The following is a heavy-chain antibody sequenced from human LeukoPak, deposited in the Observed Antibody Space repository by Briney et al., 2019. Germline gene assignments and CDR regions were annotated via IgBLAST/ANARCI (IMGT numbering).Heavy chain of an antibody. J-gene: IGHJ4*02. CDR3: AKNPGIAAAASRTFDY. Sequence: GGSLRLSCAASGFTFSSYAMSWVRQAPGKGLEWVSAISGSGGSTYYADSVKGRFTISRDNSKNTLYLQMNNLGAEDTAVYYCAKNPGIAAAASRTFDYWGQGTLVTVSS. CDR1: GFTFSSYA. V-gene: IGHV3-23*01. CDR2: ISGSGGST. D-gene: IGHD6-13*01.